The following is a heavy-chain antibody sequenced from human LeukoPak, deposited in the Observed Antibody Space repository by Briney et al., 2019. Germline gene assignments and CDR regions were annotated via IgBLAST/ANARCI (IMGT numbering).Heavy chain of an antibody. J-gene: IGHJ5*02. CDR2: IWYDGSNK. V-gene: IGHV3-33*01. CDR1: GFTFSSYG. CDR3: AREVVGATFAP. Sequence: GRSLRLSCAASGFTFSSYGMHWVRQAPGKGLEWVAVIWYDGSNKYYADSVKGRFTISRDNSKNTLYLQMNSLRAEDTAVYYCAREVVGATFAPWGQGTLLTVSS. D-gene: IGHD1-26*01.